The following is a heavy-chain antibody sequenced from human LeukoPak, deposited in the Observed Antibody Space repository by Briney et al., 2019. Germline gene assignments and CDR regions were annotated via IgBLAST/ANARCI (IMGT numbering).Heavy chain of an antibody. CDR2: IYTNGGGT. CDR3: AKVGDNSGYYEYFDY. J-gene: IGHJ4*02. V-gene: IGHV3-23*01. D-gene: IGHD3-22*01. Sequence: PGGSLRLSCAASGFTFTSYAMSWVRQAPGKGLEWVSIIYTNGGGTYYADSVKGRLTISTDKYKNTLFLQMNNLRAEDTAVYYCAKVGDNSGYYEYFDYWGQGTLVTVSS. CDR1: GFTFTSYA.